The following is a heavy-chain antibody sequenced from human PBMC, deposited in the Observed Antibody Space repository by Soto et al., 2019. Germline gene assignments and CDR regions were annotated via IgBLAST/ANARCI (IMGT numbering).Heavy chain of an antibody. J-gene: IGHJ4*02. CDR1: GGAFSDYA. V-gene: IGHV1-69*18. CDR2: IIPIFGTA. CDR3: ATAASYTALYFDS. Sequence: QVQLVQSGAEVKKPGSSVKVSCKASGGAFSDYAISWVRQAPGQGLEWMGTIIPIFGTANYAQKLQGRVTITADESTRTAYLELRSLRSEDRALYYCATAASYTALYFDSWGQETLVTVSS. D-gene: IGHD3-10*01.